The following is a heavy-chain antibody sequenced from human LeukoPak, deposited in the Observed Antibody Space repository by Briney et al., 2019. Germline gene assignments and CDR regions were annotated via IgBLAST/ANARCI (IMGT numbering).Heavy chain of an antibody. CDR1: GASISSYY. CDR3: ARDGGSGWFDY. Sequence: PSETLSLTCTVSGASISSYYWSWIRQPAEKGLEWIGRIDGSGNTNYNPSLKSRISVSVDTSKNQVSLKLSYVTAADTAVYYCARDGGSGWFDYWGQGTLVTVSS. D-gene: IGHD6-19*01. J-gene: IGHJ4*02. CDR2: IDGSGNT. V-gene: IGHV4-4*07.